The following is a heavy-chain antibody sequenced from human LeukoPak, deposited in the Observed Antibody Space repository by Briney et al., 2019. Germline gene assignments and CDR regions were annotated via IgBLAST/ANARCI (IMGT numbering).Heavy chain of an antibody. Sequence: GGSLRRSCAASGFTFHDYTMHWVRQTPGKGLEWVSLISWDGGSTFYVDSVKGRFTISRDNSKNSLYLQMNSLRTGDTALYYCAKDGRVGARPFYGFDYWGPGTLVTVSS. D-gene: IGHD1-26*01. J-gene: IGHJ4*02. CDR1: GFTFHDYT. CDR3: AKDGRVGARPFYGFDY. V-gene: IGHV3-43*01. CDR2: ISWDGGST.